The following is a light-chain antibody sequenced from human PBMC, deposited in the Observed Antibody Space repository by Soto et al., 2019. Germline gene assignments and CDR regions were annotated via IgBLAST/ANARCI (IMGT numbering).Light chain of an antibody. J-gene: IGKJ3*01. Sequence: DMVLPHWPFTVRYCAGEGTTLYCRARQSVPSTYLAWYQQKPGQAPRLLIYGASTRATGIPDRFSGSGSGTDFTLIISRLETEDFAVYFCQQDGYPPPCTIGPGTKVDIK. CDR3: QQDGYPPPCT. CDR2: GAS. CDR1: QSVPSTY. V-gene: IGKV3-20*01.